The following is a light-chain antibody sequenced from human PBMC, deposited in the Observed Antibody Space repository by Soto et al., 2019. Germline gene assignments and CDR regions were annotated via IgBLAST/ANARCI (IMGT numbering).Light chain of an antibody. V-gene: IGKV3-20*01. J-gene: IGKJ2*02. CDR1: QSVNTWH. Sequence: EIVLTQSPGTLSLSPGERATLSCRASQSVNTWHLVWYQQKPGQAPRLLIYGTSRRATGIPDRFSGSGSGTDFTLTISRLEPEDFAVYYCQEYGRSPRGTFGQGTKLEIK. CDR2: GTS. CDR3: QEYGRSPRGT.